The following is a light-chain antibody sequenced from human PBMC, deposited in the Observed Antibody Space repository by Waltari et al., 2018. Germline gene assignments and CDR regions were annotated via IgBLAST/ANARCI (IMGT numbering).Light chain of an antibody. CDR1: SPYIGSNP. CDR3: AAWDDSLNGVV. CDR2: SNN. V-gene: IGLV1-44*01. Sequence: QSVLTQPPSASGTPGQGVTLPCSGSSPYIGSNPLNWYQQLPGTAPKLLIHSNNQRPSGVPDRFSGSKSGTSASLAISGLQSEDEADYYCAAWDDSLNGVVFGGGTKLTVL. J-gene: IGLJ2*01.